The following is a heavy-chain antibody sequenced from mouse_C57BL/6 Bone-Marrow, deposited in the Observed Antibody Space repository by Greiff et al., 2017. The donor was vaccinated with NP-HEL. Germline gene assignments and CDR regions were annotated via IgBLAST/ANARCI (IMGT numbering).Heavy chain of an antibody. V-gene: IGHV5-6*01. CDR3: ASPLLRDAMDY. Sequence: EVQLQESGGDLVKPGGSLKLSCAASGFTFSSYGMSWVRQTPDKRLEWVATISSGGSYTYYPDSVKGRFTISRDNAKNTLYLQMSSLKSEDTAMYYCASPLLRDAMDYWGQGTSVTVSS. CDR1: GFTFSSYG. CDR2: ISSGGSYT. J-gene: IGHJ4*01. D-gene: IGHD1-2*01.